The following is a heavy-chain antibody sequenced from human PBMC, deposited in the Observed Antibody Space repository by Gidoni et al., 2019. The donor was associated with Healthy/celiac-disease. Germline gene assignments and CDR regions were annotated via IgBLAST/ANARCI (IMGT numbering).Heavy chain of an antibody. V-gene: IGHV5-51*01. CDR3: ARNGSGSYPRGYVFDI. D-gene: IGHD3-10*01. J-gene: IGHJ3*02. CDR1: GYSFTSYW. Sequence: EVQLVQSGAEVKKPGESLKISCKGSGYSFTSYWIGWVRQMPGKGLEWMGLVYPGDSDTRYSPSFQGQVTISADKSISTAYLQWSGLKASDTAMYYCARNGSGSYPRGYVFDIWGQGTMVTVSS. CDR2: VYPGDSDT.